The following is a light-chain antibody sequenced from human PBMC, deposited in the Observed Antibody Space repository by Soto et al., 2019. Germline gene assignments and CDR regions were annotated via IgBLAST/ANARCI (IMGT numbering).Light chain of an antibody. CDR2: ANN. V-gene: IGLV1-40*01. Sequence: QSVLTQPPSVSGAPGQRVTISCTGSTSNIGAGYDVHWYQQVPGTTPKLLIYANNNRPSGVPDRFSGSKSGTSASLVITGLQAEDEVDYYCQSYDNSLSGWLFGGGTKLTVL. CDR3: QSYDNSLSGWL. J-gene: IGLJ2*01. CDR1: TSNIGAGYD.